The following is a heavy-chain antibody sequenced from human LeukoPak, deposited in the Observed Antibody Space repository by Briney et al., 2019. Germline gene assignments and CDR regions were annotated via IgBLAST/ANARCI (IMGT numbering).Heavy chain of an antibody. D-gene: IGHD6-19*01. CDR1: GYTFTGYY. Sequence: ASVKVSCKASGYTFTGYYMHWVRQAPGQGLEWMGWINPNSGGTNYAQKFQGRVTMTRDTSISTAYMELSRLSSDDTAVYYCARDLKAVAGTIYWGQGTLVTVSS. CDR3: ARDLKAVAGTIY. V-gene: IGHV1-2*02. CDR2: INPNSGGT. J-gene: IGHJ4*02.